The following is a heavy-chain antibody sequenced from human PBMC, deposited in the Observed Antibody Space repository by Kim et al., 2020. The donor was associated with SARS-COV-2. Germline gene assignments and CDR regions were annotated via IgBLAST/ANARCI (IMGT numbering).Heavy chain of an antibody. V-gene: IGHV4-59*01. Sequence: MSRVPISVDTSKNQFSLKLSSVTAADTAVYYCARVPNDYYDSSGYDAFDSWGQGTMVTVSS. J-gene: IGHJ3*02. CDR3: ARVPNDYYDSSGYDAFDS. D-gene: IGHD3-22*01.